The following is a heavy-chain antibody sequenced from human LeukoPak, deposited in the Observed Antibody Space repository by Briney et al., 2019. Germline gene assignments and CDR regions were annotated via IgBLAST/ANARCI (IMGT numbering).Heavy chain of an antibody. J-gene: IGHJ4*02. Sequence: GRSLRLSCAASGFTFSSYGMHWVRQAPGKGLEWVAVISYDGSNKYYADSVKGRFTISRDNSKNTLYLQMNSPRAEDTAVYYCAKDWVIQLGLGYYFDYWGQGTLVTVSS. CDR3: AKDWVIQLGLGYYFDY. V-gene: IGHV3-30*18. CDR1: GFTFSSYG. D-gene: IGHD5-18*01. CDR2: ISYDGSNK.